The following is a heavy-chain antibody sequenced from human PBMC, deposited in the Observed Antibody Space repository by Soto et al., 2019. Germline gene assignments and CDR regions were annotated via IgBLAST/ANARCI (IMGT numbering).Heavy chain of an antibody. Sequence: EVQLVESGGGLVQPGRSLRLSCAASGFTFDDYAMHWVRQAPGKGLEWVSGISWNSGSIGYPDSVKGRFTISRDNAKNSMYLQMNSLRAEESALYYCAKDMAYCGGDCDSKSDRLRPVPFDSWGQGSLVTVSS. J-gene: IGHJ4*02. CDR1: GFTFDDYA. CDR3: AKDMAYCGGDCDSKSDRLRPVPFDS. CDR2: ISWNSGSI. D-gene: IGHD2-21*01. V-gene: IGHV3-9*01.